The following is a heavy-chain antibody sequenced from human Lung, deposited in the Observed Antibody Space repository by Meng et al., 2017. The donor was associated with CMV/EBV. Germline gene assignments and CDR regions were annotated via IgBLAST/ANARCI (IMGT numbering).Heavy chain of an antibody. CDR2: IYYSGST. Sequence: SCTVSGGSISSSSYYWGWIRQPPGKGLEWIGSIYYSGSTYYNPSLKSRVTISVDTSKNQFSLKLSSVTAADTAVYYCARARFDYWRQGTLVTVSS. V-gene: IGHV4-39*07. CDR1: GGSISSSSYY. J-gene: IGHJ4*02. CDR3: ARARFDY.